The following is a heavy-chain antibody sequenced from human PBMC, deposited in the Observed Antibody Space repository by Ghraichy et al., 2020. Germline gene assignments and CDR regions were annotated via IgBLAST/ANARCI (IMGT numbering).Heavy chain of an antibody. J-gene: IGHJ2*01. CDR3: AKDYHIGADGVNFFYWYFDL. CDR1: GFTFSSYD. CDR2: IRVSGGST. V-gene: IGHV3-23*01. D-gene: IGHD4-23*01. Sequence: GGSLILSCVASGFTFSSYDMSWVRQAPGKGMEWVSAIRVSGGSTYYADSVKGRFTISRDNSKNTLYLQMNSLRAEDTALYYCAKDYHIGADGVNFFYWYFDLWGRGTLVTVSS.